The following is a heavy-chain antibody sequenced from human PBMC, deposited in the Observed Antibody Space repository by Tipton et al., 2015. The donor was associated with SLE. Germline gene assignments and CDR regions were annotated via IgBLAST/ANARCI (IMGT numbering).Heavy chain of an antibody. D-gene: IGHD6-19*01. CDR3: ARDVYSSGWGPHYYYYYYMDV. J-gene: IGHJ6*03. CDR1: GGSISSGDYY. V-gene: IGHV4-30-4*01. CDR2: IYYSGST. Sequence: TLSLTCTVSGGSISSGDYYWSWIRQPPGKGLEWIGYIYYSGSTYYNPSLKSRVTISVDTSKNQFSLKLSSVTAADTAVYYCARDVYSSGWGPHYYYYYYMDVWGKGTTVTVSS.